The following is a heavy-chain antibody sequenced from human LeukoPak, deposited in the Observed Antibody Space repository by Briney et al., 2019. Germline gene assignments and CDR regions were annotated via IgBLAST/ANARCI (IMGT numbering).Heavy chain of an antibody. Sequence: SVKVFCKASGGTFSSYAMSWVRQAPGQGLEWMGRIIPILGIANYAQKFQGRVTITADKSTSTAYMALSSLRSEDTAVYYCARWGGYDFKAGFDYWGQGTLVTVSS. D-gene: IGHD5-12*01. CDR2: IIPILGIA. CDR1: GGTFSSYA. V-gene: IGHV1-69*04. CDR3: ARWGGYDFKAGFDY. J-gene: IGHJ4*02.